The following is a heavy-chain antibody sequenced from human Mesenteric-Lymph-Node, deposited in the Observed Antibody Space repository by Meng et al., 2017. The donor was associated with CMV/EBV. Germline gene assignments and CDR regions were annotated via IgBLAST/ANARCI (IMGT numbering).Heavy chain of an antibody. V-gene: IGHV4-34*01. J-gene: IGHJ4*02. CDR2: INHSGST. CDR1: GGSFSGYY. CDR3: ARHQRWLKSEGGFNY. D-gene: IGHD4-23*01. Sequence: VPLQQWGAGLLDPSETLSLTCAVYGGSFSGYYWSWIRQPPGKGLEWIGEINHSGSTNYNPSLKSRVTISVDTSKNQFSLKLSSVTAADTAVYYCARHQRWLKSEGGFNYWGQGTLVTVSS.